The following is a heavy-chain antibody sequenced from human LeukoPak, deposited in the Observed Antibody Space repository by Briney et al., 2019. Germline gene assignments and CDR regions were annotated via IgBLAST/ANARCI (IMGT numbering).Heavy chain of an antibody. CDR1: GGSFSGYY. Sequence: SETLSLTCAVYGGSFSGYYWSWIRQPPGKGLEWIGYIYYSGSTNYNPSLKSRVTISVDTSKNQFSLKLSSVTAADTAVYYCARSDSSSWYPFDYWGQGTLVTVSS. D-gene: IGHD6-13*01. CDR2: IYYSGST. J-gene: IGHJ4*02. V-gene: IGHV4-59*01. CDR3: ARSDSSSWYPFDY.